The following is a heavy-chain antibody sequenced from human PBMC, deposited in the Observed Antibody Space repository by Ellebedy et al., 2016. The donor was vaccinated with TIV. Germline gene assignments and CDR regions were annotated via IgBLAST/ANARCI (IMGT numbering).Heavy chain of an antibody. CDR1: GFTFGDHY. J-gene: IGHJ6*03. CDR2: ARKKANDYST. D-gene: IGHD1-7*01. V-gene: IGHV3-72*01. Sequence: GESLKISCAASGFTFGDHYIDWVRQAPGKGLEWVGRARKKANDYSTQYAASVKGRFTLSRDDSQNSVYLQMDSLQTEDTAVYYCGRISASCYMDVWGKGTAVTVSS. CDR3: GRISASCYMDV.